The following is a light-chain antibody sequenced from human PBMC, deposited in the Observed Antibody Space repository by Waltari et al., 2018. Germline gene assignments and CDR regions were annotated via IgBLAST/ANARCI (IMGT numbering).Light chain of an antibody. CDR3: QQRINWPRT. CDR2: DAS. CDR1: QSIGSS. Sequence: ETVLTQSPGTLALSPGERATLSCRASQSIGSSLAWYQHIPGQAPRLLFNDASNRATGIPARFSCSWSGTDFTLTISSLEPEDFAVYYCQQRINWPRTFGQGTKVEIK. J-gene: IGKJ1*01. V-gene: IGKV3-11*01.